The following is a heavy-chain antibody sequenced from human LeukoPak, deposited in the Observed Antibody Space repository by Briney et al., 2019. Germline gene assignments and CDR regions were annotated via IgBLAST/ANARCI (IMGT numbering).Heavy chain of an antibody. CDR2: IYTSGST. Sequence: SETLSLTCTVSGGSISSGSYYWSRIRQPAGKGLEWIGRIYTSGSTNYNPSLKSRVTISVDTSKNQFSLKLSSVTAADTAVYYCARSLYYYGSDSFDIWGQGTMVTVSS. D-gene: IGHD3-10*01. CDR3: ARSLYYYGSDSFDI. CDR1: GGSISSGSYY. J-gene: IGHJ3*02. V-gene: IGHV4-61*02.